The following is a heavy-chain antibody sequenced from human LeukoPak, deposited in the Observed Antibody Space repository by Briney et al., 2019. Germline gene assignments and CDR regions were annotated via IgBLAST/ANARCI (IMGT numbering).Heavy chain of an antibody. CDR2: IGNDAVAT. CDR1: GFTFSDFA. J-gene: IGHJ4*02. Sequence: GGPLRLSCAASGFTFSDFAMHWVRQAPGKGLEWVSLIGNDAVATYYADSVKGRFTISRDNSENSLYLQMTTLRTDDTALYYCVKETGGYFDYWGQGTLVTVSS. V-gene: IGHV3-43*02. D-gene: IGHD1-14*01. CDR3: VKETGGYFDY.